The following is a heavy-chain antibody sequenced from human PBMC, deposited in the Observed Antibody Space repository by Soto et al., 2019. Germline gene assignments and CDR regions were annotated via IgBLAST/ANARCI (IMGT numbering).Heavy chain of an antibody. CDR3: ARHCSGGSCYYFYGMDV. Sequence: GGSLRLSCAASGFTFNSYWMSWVRQAPGKGLEWVANIKEDGSEKYYVDSVKGRFTISRDNAKKSLHLQMNSLRAEDTAVYYCARHCSGGSCYYFYGMDVWGQGTTVTVSS. D-gene: IGHD2-15*01. CDR2: IKEDGSEK. J-gene: IGHJ6*02. V-gene: IGHV3-7*03. CDR1: GFTFNSYW.